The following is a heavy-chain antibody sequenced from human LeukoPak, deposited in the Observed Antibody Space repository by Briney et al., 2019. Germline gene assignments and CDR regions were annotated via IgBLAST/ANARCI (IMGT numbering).Heavy chain of an antibody. CDR1: XXXXSGYY. CDR2: INHSGST. V-gene: IGHV4-34*01. D-gene: IGHD3-3*01. Sequence: PSETLSLTCAXYXXXXSGYYWSWIRQPXXXXXEWXGEINHSGSTNYNPSLKSRVTISVDTSKNQFSLKLSSVTAADTAVYYCARGRGGFWSGYYLDYWGQGTLVTVSS. J-gene: IGHJ4*02. CDR3: ARGRGGFWSGYYLDY.